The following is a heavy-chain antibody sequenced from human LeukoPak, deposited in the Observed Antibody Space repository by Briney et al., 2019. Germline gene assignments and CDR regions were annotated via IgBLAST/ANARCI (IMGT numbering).Heavy chain of an antibody. CDR1: GFTVSSNY. CDR3: AKDRNSYYDSSGYYNSFDY. Sequence: GGSLRLSCAASGFTVSSNYMSWVRQAPGKGLEWVSAISGSGGSTYYADSVKGRFTISRDNSKNTLYLQMNSLRAEDTAVYYCAKDRNSYYDSSGYYNSFDYWGQGTLVTVSS. CDR2: ISGSGGST. J-gene: IGHJ4*02. D-gene: IGHD3-22*01. V-gene: IGHV3-23*01.